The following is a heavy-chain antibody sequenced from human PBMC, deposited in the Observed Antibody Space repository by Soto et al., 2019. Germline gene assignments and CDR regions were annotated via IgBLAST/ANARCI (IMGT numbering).Heavy chain of an antibody. CDR3: ATMGATAGSYYFEY. Sequence: SETLSLTCTVSGGSIGSSVYFWSWIRQPPGKSLEWIVFISYTGSAYYNPSLKSRAAISVDTSKNQFSLKLTSVTALDAAVYYCATMGATAGSYYFEYWGQGALVTVSS. V-gene: IGHV4-30-4*01. CDR1: GGSIGSSVYF. J-gene: IGHJ4*02. D-gene: IGHD1-26*01. CDR2: ISYTGSA.